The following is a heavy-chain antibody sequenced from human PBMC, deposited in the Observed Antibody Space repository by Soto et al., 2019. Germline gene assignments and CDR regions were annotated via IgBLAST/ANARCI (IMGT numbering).Heavy chain of an antibody. CDR2: IFYSGST. CDR3: ARRYGWLYFDY. CDR1: GDSISSSNYF. J-gene: IGHJ4*02. Sequence: QLQLQESGPGLVKPWETLSLTCTVSGDSISSSNYFWGWIRQPPGKGLEWIGTIFYSGSTYYNPSRKSRFTISVDTSKNQFSPKLTSVTAADTALYYCARRYGWLYFDYWGQGSLVTVSS. V-gene: IGHV4-39*01. D-gene: IGHD6-19*01.